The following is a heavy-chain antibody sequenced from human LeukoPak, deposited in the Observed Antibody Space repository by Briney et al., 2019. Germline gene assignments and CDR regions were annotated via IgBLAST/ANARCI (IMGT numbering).Heavy chain of an antibody. CDR2: IIPIFGTA. V-gene: IGHV1-69*05. CDR1: GGTFSSYA. CDR3: ARGSRDGYKAGPFDY. J-gene: IGHJ4*02. D-gene: IGHD5-24*01. Sequence: SVKVSCKASGGTFSSYAISWVRQAPGQGLEWMGGIIPIFGTANYAQKFQGRVTITTDESTSTAYMEQSSLRSEDTAVYYCARGSRDGYKAGPFDYWGQGTLVTVSS.